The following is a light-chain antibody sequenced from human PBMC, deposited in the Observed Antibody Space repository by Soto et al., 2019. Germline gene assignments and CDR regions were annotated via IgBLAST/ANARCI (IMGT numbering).Light chain of an antibody. CDR1: QSVSNNY. V-gene: IGKV3-20*01. CDR2: GAS. Sequence: EIVLTQSPGTLSLSPVERSTLSCRASQSVSNNYLAWYQQKPGQAPRLLIYGASNRATGIPDRFSGSGSGTDFTLTISSLLPDDFATYYCQKYSSYPWTFGQGTKVDIK. J-gene: IGKJ1*01. CDR3: QKYSSYPWT.